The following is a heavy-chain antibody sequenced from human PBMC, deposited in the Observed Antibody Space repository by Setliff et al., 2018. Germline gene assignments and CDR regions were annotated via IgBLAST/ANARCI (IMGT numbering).Heavy chain of an antibody. CDR1: GFTFSSYW. CDR2: INSDGSST. J-gene: IGHJ6*02. D-gene: IGHD2-21*02. Sequence: PGGSLRLSCAASGFTFSSYWMHWVRQAPGKGLVWVSRINSDGSSTSYADSVEGRFTISRDNAKNTLYLQMNSLRAEDTAVYYCARNWVTAQHYYYGMDVWGQGTTVTVSS. CDR3: ARNWVTAQHYYYGMDV. V-gene: IGHV3-74*01.